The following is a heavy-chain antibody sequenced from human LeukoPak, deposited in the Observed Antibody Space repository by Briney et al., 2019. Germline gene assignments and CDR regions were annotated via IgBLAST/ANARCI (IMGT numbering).Heavy chain of an antibody. CDR3: ARMDILTGYYELDY. CDR2: INPNSGGT. CDR1: GYTFTCYY. Sequence: ASVKVSCKASGYTFTCYYMHWVGQAPGQGLEWMGWINPNSGGTNYAQKFQGRVTMTRDTSISTAYMELSRLRSDDTAVYYCARMDILTGYYELDYWGQGTLVTVSS. V-gene: IGHV1-2*02. D-gene: IGHD3-9*01. J-gene: IGHJ4*02.